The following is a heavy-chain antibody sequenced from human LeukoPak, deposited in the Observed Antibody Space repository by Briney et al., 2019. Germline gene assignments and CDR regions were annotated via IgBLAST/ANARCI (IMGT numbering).Heavy chain of an antibody. CDR3: ARADHMVRGVINAFDI. CDR1: GYTFTSYA. Sequence: ASVKVSCKASGYTFTSYAMNWVRQAPGQGLEWMGWINPNSGGTNYAQKFQGWVTMTRDTSISTAYMELSRLRSDDTAVYYCARADHMVRGVINAFDIWGQGTMVTVSS. CDR2: INPNSGGT. J-gene: IGHJ3*02. D-gene: IGHD3-10*01. V-gene: IGHV1-2*04.